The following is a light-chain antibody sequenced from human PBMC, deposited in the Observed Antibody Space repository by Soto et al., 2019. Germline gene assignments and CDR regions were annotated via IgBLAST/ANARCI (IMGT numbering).Light chain of an antibody. CDR1: SSDVGSYNF. J-gene: IGLJ1*01. CDR3: CSYAGSSTYV. CDR2: EGD. V-gene: IGLV2-23*01. Sequence: QPALTQPASVSGSPGQSITISCTGTSSDVGSYNFVSWYQQHPGKAPKLMIYEGDKRPSGVSDRFSGSKSGNTASLTISGLQSEDEADYYCCSYAGSSTYVFGTGTKVTVL.